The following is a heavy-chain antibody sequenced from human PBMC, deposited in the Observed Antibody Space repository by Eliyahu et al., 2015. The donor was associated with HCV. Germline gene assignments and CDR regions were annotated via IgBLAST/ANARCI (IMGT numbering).Heavy chain of an antibody. CDR3: VRDSSGSF. CDR2: INTDGTDI. CDR1: GFTVSKYW. D-gene: IGHD3-22*01. Sequence: EVQLVESGGGLVQPGGSLRLSXAASGFTVSKYWXQWVRQAPGKGLVWVSRINTDGTDITYADSVRGRFTVSRDDAKNTLYLQMNSLRVEDTAVYYCVRDSSGSFWGQGTLVTVSS. J-gene: IGHJ4*02. V-gene: IGHV3-74*01.